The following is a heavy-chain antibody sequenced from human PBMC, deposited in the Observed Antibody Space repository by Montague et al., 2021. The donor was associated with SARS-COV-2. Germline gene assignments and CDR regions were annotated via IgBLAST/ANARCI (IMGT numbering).Heavy chain of an antibody. CDR3: ARSRLQLWFDAFDI. CDR2: ISYDGGDK. D-gene: IGHD5-24*01. Sequence: SLRLSCAASGFTFSDYAMHLVRQAPGKGLEWVAVISYDGGDKGYADSVKGRFTLSRDNSKNTLYLQMNTLRPDDTALYYCARSRLQLWFDAFDIWGQGTMVIVSS. V-gene: IGHV3-30*04. CDR1: GFTFSDYA. J-gene: IGHJ3*02.